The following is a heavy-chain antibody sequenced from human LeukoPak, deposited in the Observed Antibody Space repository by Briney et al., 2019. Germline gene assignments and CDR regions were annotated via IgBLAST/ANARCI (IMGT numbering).Heavy chain of an antibody. CDR1: GFTFSSYW. CDR2: INSDGSST. D-gene: IGHD4-23*01. V-gene: IGHV3-74*01. CDR3: ARDPYGGEEFDY. J-gene: IGHJ4*02. Sequence: PGGSLRLSCAASGFTFSSYWMHWVRQAPGKGLVWVSRINSDGSSTSYADSVKGRFTIPRDNAKNTLYLQMNSLRAEDTAVYYCARDPYGGEEFDYWGQGTLVTVSS.